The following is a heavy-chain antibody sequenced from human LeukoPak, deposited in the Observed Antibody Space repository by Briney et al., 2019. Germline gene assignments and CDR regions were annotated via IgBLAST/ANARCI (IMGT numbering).Heavy chain of an antibody. CDR2: IYYSGST. CDR1: GGSISSYY. Sequence: KPSETLSLTCTVSGGSISSYYWSWIRQPPGKGLEWIGYIYYSGSTNYNPSLKSRVTISVDTSKNQFSLKLSSVTAADTAVYYCARDYYYYGMDVWGQGTTVIVSS. CDR3: ARDYYYYGMDV. V-gene: IGHV4-59*01. J-gene: IGHJ6*02.